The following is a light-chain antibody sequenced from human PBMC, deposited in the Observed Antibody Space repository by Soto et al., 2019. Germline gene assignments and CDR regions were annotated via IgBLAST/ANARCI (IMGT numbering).Light chain of an antibody. CDR3: QQGTNWPPWT. Sequence: EIVLTQSPATLSLSPGERATLSCRASQSVSSYLAWYQQKPGQAPRLLIYNASNSVTGIPGRFSGSGSGTDFTLTISSLEPEDFAVYYCQQGTNWPPWTFGQGTKVEIK. CDR2: NAS. V-gene: IGKV3-11*01. CDR1: QSVSSY. J-gene: IGKJ1*01.